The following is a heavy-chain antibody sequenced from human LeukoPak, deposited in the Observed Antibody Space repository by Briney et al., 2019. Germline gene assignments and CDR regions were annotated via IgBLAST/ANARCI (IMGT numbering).Heavy chain of an antibody. D-gene: IGHD1-7*01. V-gene: IGHV3-21*01. J-gene: IGHJ4*02. CDR3: ASERYNWNYAFDY. Sequence: GGSLRLSCAASGFTFSSSSMNWVRQAPGKGLEWVSSISSGSSYIYYADPLKGRFTVSRDNAKNSLYLQMNSLRAEDTAVYYCASERYNWNYAFDYRGQGILVTVSS. CDR2: ISSGSSYI. CDR1: GFTFSSSS.